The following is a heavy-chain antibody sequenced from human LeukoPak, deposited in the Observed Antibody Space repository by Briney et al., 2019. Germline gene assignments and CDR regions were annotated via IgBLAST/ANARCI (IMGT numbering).Heavy chain of an antibody. J-gene: IGHJ4*02. Sequence: SETLSLACTVSGGSISSYYWSWVRQPAGKGLEWIGRIYNSGSNNYNPSLKSRVTMSVDTSKNQFSLKLSSVTAADTAMYYCARDNEIAARSFDYWGQGTLVTVSS. CDR1: GGSISSYY. CDR2: IYNSGSN. CDR3: ARDNEIAARSFDY. D-gene: IGHD6-6*01. V-gene: IGHV4-4*07.